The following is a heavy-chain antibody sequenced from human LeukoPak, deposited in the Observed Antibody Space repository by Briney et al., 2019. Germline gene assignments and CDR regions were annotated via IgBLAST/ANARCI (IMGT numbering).Heavy chain of an antibody. CDR3: ASTYYFDSSGYYKIDY. V-gene: IGHV4-39*01. CDR1: GGSVSSSAYY. Sequence: SETLSLTCTVSGGSVSSSAYYWGWIRQPPEEGLEWIGNIYYSGSTFYNPSLKSRVTISVDTSKNQFSLKLSSVTAADTAVYYCASTYYFDSSGYYKIDYWGQGTLVTVSS. J-gene: IGHJ4*02. D-gene: IGHD3-22*01. CDR2: IYYSGST.